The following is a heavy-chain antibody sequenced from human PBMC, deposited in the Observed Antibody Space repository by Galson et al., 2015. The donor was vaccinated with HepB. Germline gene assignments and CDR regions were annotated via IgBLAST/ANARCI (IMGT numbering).Heavy chain of an antibody. CDR2: IYYSGTT. CDR1: GGSIRSGGYY. D-gene: IGHD6-19*01. Sequence: TLSLTCTVSGGSIRSGGYYWSWIRQLPGKGLEWIGYIYYSGTTYYNPSLNSRLTVSVDTSKHQFSLKLTSVTAADTAVYYCTRERSNGFIDSWGQGTPVTVSS. CDR3: TRERSNGFIDS. J-gene: IGHJ5*01. V-gene: IGHV4-31*03.